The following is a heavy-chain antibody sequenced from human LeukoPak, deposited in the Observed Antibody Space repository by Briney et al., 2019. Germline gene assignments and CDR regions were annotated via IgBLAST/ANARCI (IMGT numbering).Heavy chain of an antibody. CDR1: GGSISSSNW. D-gene: IGHD3-22*01. V-gene: IGHV4-4*02. CDR3: ARDPYYYDSSGYYYNY. CDR2: IYHSGST. J-gene: IGHJ4*02. Sequence: PSETLSLTCAVSGGSISSSNWWSWVRQPPGKGLEWIGEIYHSGSTNYNPSLKSRVTISVDKSKNQFSLKLSSVTAADTAVYYCARDPYYYDSSGYYYNYWGQGTLVTVSS.